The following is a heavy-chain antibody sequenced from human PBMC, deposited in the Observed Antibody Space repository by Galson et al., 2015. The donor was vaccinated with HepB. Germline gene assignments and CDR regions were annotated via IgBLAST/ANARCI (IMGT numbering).Heavy chain of an antibody. CDR2: IWYDGSNK. D-gene: IGHD6-25*01. CDR3: ARDTRHYFDY. V-gene: IGHV3-33*01. Sequence: SLRLSCAASGFTFKTYAMHWVRQAPGKGLEWVAVIWYDGSNKYYADSVKGRFTISRDNSKDTLYLEMNSLRAEDTAVYYCARDTRHYFDYWGQGTLVTVSS. J-gene: IGHJ4*02. CDR1: GFTFKTYA.